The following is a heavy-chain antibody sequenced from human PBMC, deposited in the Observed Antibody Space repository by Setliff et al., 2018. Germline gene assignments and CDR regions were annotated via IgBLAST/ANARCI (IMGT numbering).Heavy chain of an antibody. V-gene: IGHV1-69*10. Sequence: SVKVSCKASGGTFSSYAISWVRQAPGQGLEWMGGIIPILGIANYAQKFQGRVTMTRDTSTSTVYMELSSLRSEDTAVYYCARVDTAMASSFDYWGQGTLVTVSS. D-gene: IGHD5-18*01. J-gene: IGHJ4*02. CDR1: GGTFSSYA. CDR2: IIPILGIA. CDR3: ARVDTAMASSFDY.